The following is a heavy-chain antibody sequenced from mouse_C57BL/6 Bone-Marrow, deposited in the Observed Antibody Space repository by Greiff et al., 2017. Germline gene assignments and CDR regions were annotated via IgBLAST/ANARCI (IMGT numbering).Heavy chain of an antibody. D-gene: IGHD1-1*01. CDR1: GFSLTSYG. CDR2: IWSGGST. J-gene: IGHJ4*01. V-gene: IGHV2-2*01. Sequence: QVQLQQSGPGLVQPSQSLSITCTVSGFSLTSYGVHWVRQSPGKGLEWLGVIWSGGSTDYNAAFISRLSISKDNSKSQVFFKMNSLQADDTAIYYCARNPHHYYGSSSYAMDYWGQGTSVTVSS. CDR3: ARNPHHYYGSSSYAMDY.